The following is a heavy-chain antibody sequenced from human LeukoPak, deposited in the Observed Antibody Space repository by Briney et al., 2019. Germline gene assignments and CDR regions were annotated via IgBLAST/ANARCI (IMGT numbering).Heavy chain of an antibody. D-gene: IGHD2-15*01. CDR3: ARDRPTGASRVFVVQ. J-gene: IGHJ4*02. V-gene: IGHV3-21*01. CDR1: GFTLSNYA. Sequence: AGSLRLSCTASGFTLSNYAMPWVRQARRKGLEWVSSMSSGGTYIYYADSVRGRFTISRDNAKNSLYLVMNSLRAEDTATYYCARDRPTGASRVFVVQWGQGTLVTVSS. CDR2: MSSGGTYI.